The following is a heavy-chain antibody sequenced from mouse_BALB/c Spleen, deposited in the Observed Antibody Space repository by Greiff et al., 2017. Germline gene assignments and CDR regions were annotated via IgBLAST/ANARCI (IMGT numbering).Heavy chain of an antibody. J-gene: IGHJ4*01. CDR3: ARPGAMDY. Sequence: EVKLQESGPGLVKPSQSLSLTCTVTGYSITSDYAWNWIRQFPGNKLEWMGYISYSGSTSYNPSLKSRISITRDTSKNQFFLQLNSVTTEDTATYYCARPGAMDYWGQGTSVTVSS. V-gene: IGHV3-2*02. CDR1: GYSITSDYA. CDR2: ISYSGST.